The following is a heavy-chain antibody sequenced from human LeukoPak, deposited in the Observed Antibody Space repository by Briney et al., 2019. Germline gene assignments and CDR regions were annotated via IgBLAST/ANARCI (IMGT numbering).Heavy chain of an antibody. CDR3: ARGVGNYYDSSGYYSAEY. V-gene: IGHV1-8*01. D-gene: IGHD3-22*01. Sequence: ASVKVSCKASGYTFTSYDINWVRQATGQGLEWMGWRNPNSGNTGYAQKFQGRVTMTRNTSISTAYMELSSLRSEDTAVYYCARGVGNYYDSSGYYSAEYWGQGTLVTVSS. CDR1: GYTFTSYD. J-gene: IGHJ4*02. CDR2: RNPNSGNT.